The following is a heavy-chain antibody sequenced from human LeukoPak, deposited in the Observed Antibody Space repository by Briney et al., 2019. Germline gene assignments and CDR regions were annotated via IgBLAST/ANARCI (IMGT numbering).Heavy chain of an antibody. CDR2: IYYSGST. Sequence: SETLSLTCTVSGGSISSSSYYWGWIRQPPGKGLEWIGSIYYSGSTYYNSSLKSRVTISVDTSKNQFSLKLSSVTAADTAVYYCARDPWDSSGYYLWFDYWGQGTLVTVSS. CDR1: GGSISSSSYY. D-gene: IGHD3-22*01. J-gene: IGHJ4*02. V-gene: IGHV4-39*07. CDR3: ARDPWDSSGYYLWFDY.